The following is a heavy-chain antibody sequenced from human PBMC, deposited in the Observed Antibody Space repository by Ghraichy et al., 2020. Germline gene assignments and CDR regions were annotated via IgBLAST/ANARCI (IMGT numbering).Heavy chain of an antibody. D-gene: IGHD2/OR15-2a*01. CDR1: GFMFSRNR. CDR2: INDAGSEG. J-gene: IGHJ4*02. V-gene: IGHV3-7*03. Sequence: GESLNISCAASGFMFSRNRMAWVRQAPGKGLEWVANINDAGSEGHYVDSVEGRFTISRDNAKNSLYLQMNSLTVEDTAIYYCGSGFYHPTEIWGLGTLVIVSS. CDR3: GSGFYHPTEI.